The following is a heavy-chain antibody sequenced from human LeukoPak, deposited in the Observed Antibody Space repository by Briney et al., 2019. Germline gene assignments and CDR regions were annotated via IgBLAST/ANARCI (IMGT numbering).Heavy chain of an antibody. CDR2: ITPISGRT. CDR1: GYTFTGHF. CDR3: ARAVYMGESDYLDP. V-gene: IGHV1-2*02. Sequence: ASVKVSCKASGYTFTGHFLHWVRQAPGQGLEWMGYITPISGRTDYAQKFQGRVTMIRDTSINTAYMELTGLRSDDTALYYCARAVYMGESDYLDPWGQGTLVTVSS. J-gene: IGHJ5*02. D-gene: IGHD1-26*01.